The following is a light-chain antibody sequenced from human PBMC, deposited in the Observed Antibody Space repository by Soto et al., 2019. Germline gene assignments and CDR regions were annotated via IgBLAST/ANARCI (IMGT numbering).Light chain of an antibody. CDR2: AVY. J-gene: IGKJ1*01. CDR1: QSIRSY. Sequence: QVTQSPSSLSATVEDRVTIACRASQSIRSYLNCYQQKPGKANKLLIYAVYSLQSGVPSRFSGSGSGTEFTLTISSLQPDDFATYYCQHYNSYSEAFGQGTKVDI. V-gene: IGKV1-5*01. CDR3: QHYNSYSEA.